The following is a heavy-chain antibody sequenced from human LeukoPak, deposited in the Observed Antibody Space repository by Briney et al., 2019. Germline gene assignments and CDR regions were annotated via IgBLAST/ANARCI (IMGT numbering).Heavy chain of an antibody. CDR3: ARIASHSSSWYDGGY. J-gene: IGHJ4*02. CDR1: GFTFSSYA. V-gene: IGHV3-23*01. D-gene: IGHD6-13*01. Sequence: GGSLRLSCAASGFTFSSYAMSWVRQAPGKGLEWVSAISGSGGSTYYADSVKGRFTISRDNARNTLYLQMNSLRAEDTGVYYCARIASHSSSWYDGGYWGQGTLVTVSS. CDR2: ISGSGGST.